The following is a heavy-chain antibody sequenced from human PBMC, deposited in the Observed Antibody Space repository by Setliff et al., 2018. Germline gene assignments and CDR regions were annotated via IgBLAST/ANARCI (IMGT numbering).Heavy chain of an antibody. J-gene: IGHJ4*02. CDR2: INHRGST. D-gene: IGHD3-3*01. V-gene: IGHV4-34*01. Sequence: KPSETLSLTCAVYGDSFSDYYWSWIRQPPGKGLEWIEEINHRGSTNYNPSLRSRVTISVDKSKNQFFLKLTSMTAADTALYFCARERQGGFLEWAPFDSWGQGVVVTVSS. CDR3: ARERQGGFLEWAPFDS. CDR1: GDSFSDYY.